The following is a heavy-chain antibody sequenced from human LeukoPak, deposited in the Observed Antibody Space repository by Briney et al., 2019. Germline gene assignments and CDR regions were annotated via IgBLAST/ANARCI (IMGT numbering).Heavy chain of an antibody. CDR3: ARDSSYDSSGYYSYIDY. CDR2: ISAYNGNT. Sequence: ASVKVSCKASGYTFTSYGISWVRQAPGQGLEWMGWISAYNGNTNYAQKLQGRVTMTTDTSTSTAYTELRSLRSDDTAVYYCARDSSYDSSGYYSYIDYWGQGTLVTVSS. J-gene: IGHJ4*02. D-gene: IGHD3-22*01. V-gene: IGHV1-18*01. CDR1: GYTFTSYG.